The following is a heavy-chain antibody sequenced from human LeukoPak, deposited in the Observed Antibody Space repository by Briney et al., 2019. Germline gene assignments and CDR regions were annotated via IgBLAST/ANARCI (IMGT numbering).Heavy chain of an antibody. CDR1: GFTFSSYW. Sequence: GGSLRLSCAASGFTFSSYWMSWVRQAPGKGLEWVANIKQDGSEKYYVDSVKGRFTISRDNAKNSLYLQMNSLRAEDTAVYYCARGGYTAMVCYGMDVWGQGTTVTVSS. V-gene: IGHV3-7*01. D-gene: IGHD5-18*01. J-gene: IGHJ6*02. CDR3: ARGGYTAMVCYGMDV. CDR2: IKQDGSEK.